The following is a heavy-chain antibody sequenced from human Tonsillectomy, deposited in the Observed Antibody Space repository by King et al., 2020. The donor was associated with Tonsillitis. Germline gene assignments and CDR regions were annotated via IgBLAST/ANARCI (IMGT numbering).Heavy chain of an antibody. Sequence: QLVQSGAEMKQPGSSVKVSCKVSGGTFRSYVITWVRQAPGQGLEWMGGVIPVFRTANYAQKFQGRLTITADEFTNTAYMELNSLRSEDTAVYYCATSDAPADFWGGYSDGGWFDPWGQGTLVTVSS. D-gene: IGHD3-3*01. CDR1: GGTFRSYV. CDR2: VIPVFRTA. J-gene: IGHJ5*02. CDR3: ATSDAPADFWGGYSDGGWFDP. V-gene: IGHV1-69*12.